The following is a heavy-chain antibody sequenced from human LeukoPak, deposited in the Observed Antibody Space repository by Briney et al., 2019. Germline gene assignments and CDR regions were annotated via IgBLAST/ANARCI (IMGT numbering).Heavy chain of an antibody. D-gene: IGHD3-16*01. CDR1: GFTFSSYS. V-gene: IGHV3-21*01. CDR3: ARDIRGRIMITFGGGYYYYMDV. Sequence: GGSLRLSCAASGFTFSSYSMDWVRQAPGKGLEWVSSISSSSSYIYYADSVKGRLTISRDNAKNSLYLQMNSLRAEDTAVYYCARDIRGRIMITFGGGYYYYMDVWGKGTTVTVSS. CDR2: ISSSSSYI. J-gene: IGHJ6*03.